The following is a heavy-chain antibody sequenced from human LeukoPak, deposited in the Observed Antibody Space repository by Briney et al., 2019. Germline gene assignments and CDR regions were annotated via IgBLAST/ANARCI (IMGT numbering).Heavy chain of an antibody. V-gene: IGHV3-74*03. CDR1: GFMFSNRW. J-gene: IGHJ2*01. CDR3: ARDSASGRFFDL. CDR2: INTDGSRT. Sequence: QPGGSLKLSCVGSGFMFSNRWMHWVRQGPGKGLMWLSRINTDGSRTTYEDSVQGRFTISRDNAKNTLYLHLDSLRVDDTAMYYCARDSASGRFFDLWGRGTLVTVAS. D-gene: IGHD3-10*01.